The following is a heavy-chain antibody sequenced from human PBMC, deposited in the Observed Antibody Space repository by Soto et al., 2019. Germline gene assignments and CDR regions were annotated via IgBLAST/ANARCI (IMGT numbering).Heavy chain of an antibody. CDR2: INPNSGGT. D-gene: IGHD2-2*01. CDR3: ARDLGYCTTAGCYAFDS. Sequence: QVQLVQSGAEVKKPGASVKVSCKASGYTFTGYYMHWVRQAPGQGLEWMGWINPNSGGTNYAQKFQGRVTMTRDTSISTAYMELSRLRSDDTAVYYCARDLGYCTTAGCYAFDSWGQGTLVTVSS. V-gene: IGHV1-2*02. CDR1: GYTFTGYY. J-gene: IGHJ4*02.